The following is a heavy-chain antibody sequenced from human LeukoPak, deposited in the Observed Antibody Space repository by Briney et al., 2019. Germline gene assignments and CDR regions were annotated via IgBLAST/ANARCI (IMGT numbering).Heavy chain of an antibody. CDR3: ARGRTWSGHDY. Sequence: PSETLSLTCAVYGGSFSGYYWSWIRQPAGKGLEWIGRIYTSGSTNYNPSLKSRVTISVDTSKNQFSLKLSSVTAADTAVYYCARGRTWSGHDYWGQGTLVTVSS. CDR1: GGSFSGYY. J-gene: IGHJ4*02. D-gene: IGHD3-3*01. V-gene: IGHV4-59*10. CDR2: IYTSGST.